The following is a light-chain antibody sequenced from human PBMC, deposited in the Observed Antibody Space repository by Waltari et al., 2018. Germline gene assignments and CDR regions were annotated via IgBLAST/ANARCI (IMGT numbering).Light chain of an antibody. V-gene: IGLV2-11*01. Sequence: QSALTQPRSVSGSPGQSVTISCPGTYSNIGSYDYVSWYQQHPAKAPKVMIHDANIRPSGVPDRFSGSKSGNTASLTISGLQAEDEADYYCCSYAGRYTVLFGGGTKLTVL. J-gene: IGLJ2*01. CDR3: CSYAGRYTVL. CDR2: DAN. CDR1: YSNIGSYDY.